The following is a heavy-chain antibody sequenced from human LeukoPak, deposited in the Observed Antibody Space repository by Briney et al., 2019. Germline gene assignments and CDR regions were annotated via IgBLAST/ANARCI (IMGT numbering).Heavy chain of an antibody. Sequence: GGTLRLSCAASGFTFSSYGMSWVRQAPGKGLEWVANIKQDGSEKYYVDSVKGRFTISRDNAKNSLYLQMNSLRAEDTAVYYCAREVPMGGGYSYGLDYWGQGTLVTVSS. CDR2: IKQDGSEK. CDR3: AREVPMGGGYSYGLDY. CDR1: GFTFSSYG. D-gene: IGHD5-18*01. J-gene: IGHJ4*02. V-gene: IGHV3-7*01.